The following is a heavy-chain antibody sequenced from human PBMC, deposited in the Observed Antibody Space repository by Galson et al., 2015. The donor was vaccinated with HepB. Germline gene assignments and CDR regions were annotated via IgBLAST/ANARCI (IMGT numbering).Heavy chain of an antibody. D-gene: IGHD3-3*01. Sequence: SVKVSCKASGYTFTSYIIHWVRQAPGQRLEWMGWINAGNGDTKYSQNFQGRVTITRDTSANTVYMELSSLRSGDTAVYYCALTMLRFLEWFHWGQGTLVTVSS. V-gene: IGHV1-3*01. J-gene: IGHJ4*02. CDR3: ALTMLRFLEWFH. CDR2: INAGNGDT. CDR1: GYTFTSYI.